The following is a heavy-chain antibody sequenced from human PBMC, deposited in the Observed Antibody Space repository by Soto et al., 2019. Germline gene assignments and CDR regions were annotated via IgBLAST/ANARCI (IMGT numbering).Heavy chain of an antibody. CDR1: SDSISSGSW. CDR3: AREGFAHFSLDA. J-gene: IGHJ5*02. Sequence: QVQLQESGPGLVNPSGTLSLTCTVSSDSISSGSWWSWVRQPPGKGLEWIGEIFHTGSTNYNPSHKSRVTISIDKSKNQFSLRLTSLTAADTAVYYCAREGFAHFSLDAWGQGTLVTVSS. D-gene: IGHD3-3*02. V-gene: IGHV4-4*02. CDR2: IFHTGST.